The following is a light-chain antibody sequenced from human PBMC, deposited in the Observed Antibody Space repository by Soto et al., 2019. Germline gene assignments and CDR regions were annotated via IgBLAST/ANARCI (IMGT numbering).Light chain of an antibody. CDR2: WAS. J-gene: IGKJ4*01. V-gene: IGKV4-1*01. CDR3: QQYFSTPLT. Sequence: DIVMTQSPDSLAVSLGERATINCKSSQSVLSSSNNENYLAWYQQKPGQPPKLLIYWASTRESGVPDRFSGSGSGTDFTLTIISLQAEDVAVYFCQQYFSTPLTFGGGTKVEIK. CDR1: QSVLSSSNNENY.